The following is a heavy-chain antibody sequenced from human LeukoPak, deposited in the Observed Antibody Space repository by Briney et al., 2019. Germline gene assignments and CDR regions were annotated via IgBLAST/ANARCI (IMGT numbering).Heavy chain of an antibody. J-gene: IGHJ6*04. CDR1: GFTVSSNY. CDR3: ARANTMVRGVITNYYYYGMDV. CDR2: ICGGGST. D-gene: IGHD3-10*01. Sequence: GGSLRLSCAASGFTVSSNYMSWVRQAPGKGLEWVSVICGGGSTYYADSVKGRFTISRDNSKNTLYLQMHSLRAEDTAVYYCARANTMVRGVITNYYYYGMDVWGKGTTVTVSS. V-gene: IGHV3-53*01.